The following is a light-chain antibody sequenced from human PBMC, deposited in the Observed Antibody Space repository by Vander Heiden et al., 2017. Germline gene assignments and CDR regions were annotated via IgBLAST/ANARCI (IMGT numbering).Light chain of an antibody. CDR3: QHGDSTLPIT. CDR2: AAS. Sequence: DIQMTQSPSSLSASVGDRVTITCRASQSISSYLNWYQQKPGKAPKLLIYAASSLPRGPPSRFSGSSYGTYSTLTISMQHPENSTTYYCQHGDSTLPITFGPGTQMEIK. V-gene: IGKV1-39*01. J-gene: IGKJ5*01. CDR1: QSISSY.